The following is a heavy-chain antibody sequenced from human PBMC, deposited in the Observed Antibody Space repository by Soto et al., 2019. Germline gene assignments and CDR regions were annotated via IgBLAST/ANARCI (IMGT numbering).Heavy chain of an antibody. J-gene: IGHJ4*02. CDR1: VFTFSDYS. CDR2: LTRGGTS. Sequence: WWSLRLSCSASVFTFSDYSMSWFRQTPERGLEWVSTLTRGGTSYYADSVQGRFTVSRDNSKNTVSLQMHSLRAEDTALYYCTRRATTVPTPGNYFDSWGQGTLVTVPQ. CDR3: TRRATTVPTPGNYFDS. V-gene: IGHV3-23*01. D-gene: IGHD1-1*01.